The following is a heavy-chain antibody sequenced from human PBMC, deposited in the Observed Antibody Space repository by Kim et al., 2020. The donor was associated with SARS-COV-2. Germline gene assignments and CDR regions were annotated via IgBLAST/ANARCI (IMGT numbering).Heavy chain of an antibody. CDR1: GGSISSYY. Sequence: SETLSLTCTVSGGSISSYYWSWIRQPPGKGLEWIGYIYYSGSTNYHPSLKSRVTISVDTSKNQFSLKLSSVTAADTAVYYCARSDYYGSGSYYNQDYYYYYYGMDVWGQGTTVTVSS. CDR2: IYYSGST. CDR3: ARSDYYGSGSYYNQDYYYYYYGMDV. J-gene: IGHJ6*02. V-gene: IGHV4-59*13. D-gene: IGHD3-10*01.